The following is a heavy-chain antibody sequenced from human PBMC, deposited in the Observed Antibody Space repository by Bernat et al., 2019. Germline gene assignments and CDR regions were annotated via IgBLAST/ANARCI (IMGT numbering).Heavy chain of an antibody. CDR1: GFTFSSYA. Sequence: QVQLVESGGGVVQPGRSLRLSCAASGFTFSSYAMHWVRQAPGKGLEWVAVISYDGSNKYYADSVKGRFTISRDNSKNTLYLQMNSLRAEDTAVYYWERIRNLYQYYGKDVWGPGTTVTVSS. V-gene: IGHV3-30-3*01. J-gene: IGHJ6*02. D-gene: IGHD1-14*01. CDR2: ISYDGSNK. CDR3: ERIRNLYQYYGKDV.